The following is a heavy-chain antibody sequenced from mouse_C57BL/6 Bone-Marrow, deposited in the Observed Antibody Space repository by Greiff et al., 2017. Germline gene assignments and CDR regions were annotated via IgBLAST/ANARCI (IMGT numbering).Heavy chain of an antibody. CDR2: INYDGSST. J-gene: IGHJ1*03. Sequence: DVHLVESAGGLVQPGSSMKLSCTASGFTFSDYYMAWVRQVPEKGLEWVANINYDGSSTYYLDSLKSRFIISRANAKNILYLQMSSLKSEDTATYYCARGGQRPYFDVWGTGTTVTVSS. CDR3: ARGGQRPYFDV. CDR1: GFTFSDYY. V-gene: IGHV5-16*01.